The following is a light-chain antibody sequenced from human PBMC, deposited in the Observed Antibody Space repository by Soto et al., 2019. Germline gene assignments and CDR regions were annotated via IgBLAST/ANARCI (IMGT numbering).Light chain of an antibody. CDR3: QQSDSFPRT. J-gene: IGKJ3*01. CDR2: HAS. CDR1: QHIINW. Sequence: DIQMTQSPSSVSASVGARVTITSRAFQHIINWLAWYQQKAGKAPKLLIYHASPLTSGVPSRFSGSGYGTDCTLTISRLQPEDFATYYCQQSDSFPRTFGPGTKGDIK. V-gene: IGKV1D-12*01.